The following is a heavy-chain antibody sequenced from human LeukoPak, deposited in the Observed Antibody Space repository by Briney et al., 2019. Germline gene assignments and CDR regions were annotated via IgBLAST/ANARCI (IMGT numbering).Heavy chain of an antibody. CDR1: GGSISDHY. J-gene: IGHJ5*02. V-gene: IGHV4-59*11. CDR3: AKHLTNAFYDMIWFDP. Sequence: SETLSLTCTVSGGSISDHYWSWIRQPPGKGLEWIGYIYYSGNTNYNPSLKSRATISVDRSKNQFSLKVMSVTAADTAIYYCAKHLTNAFYDMIWFDPWGQGTLVTVSS. D-gene: IGHD3/OR15-3a*01. CDR2: IYYSGNT.